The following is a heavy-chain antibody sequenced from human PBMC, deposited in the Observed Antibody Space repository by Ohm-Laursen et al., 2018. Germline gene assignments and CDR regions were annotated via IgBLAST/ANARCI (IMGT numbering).Heavy chain of an antibody. Sequence: SVKVSCKTSGYYLNNYGISWVRQAPGQGLEWMGWISAYNGNTDYAQKFRGRVTMTTDTPTNTAYMELRSLRSDDTAVYYCAGDNWKDGTYFDYWGQGTLVTVSS. J-gene: IGHJ4*02. D-gene: IGHD1-20*01. V-gene: IGHV1-18*01. CDR1: GYYLNNYG. CDR3: AGDNWKDGTYFDY. CDR2: ISAYNGNT.